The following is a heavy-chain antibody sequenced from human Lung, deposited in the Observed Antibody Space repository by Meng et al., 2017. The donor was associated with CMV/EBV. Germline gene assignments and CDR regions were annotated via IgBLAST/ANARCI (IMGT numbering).Heavy chain of an antibody. CDR3: AKSSDNGWSS. Sequence: VQLVQSGAELKRPGASVKISCQASGYTFSGFYMNWARQAPGHGLEWLGRVNPVSDDTHYAQRFVGRLTVTRGATINTAFMELTSLGPDDTAVYYCAKSSDNGWSSWGPGTLVTVSS. CDR2: VNPVSDDT. V-gene: IGHV1-2*06. CDR1: GYTFSGFY. J-gene: IGHJ4*01. D-gene: IGHD6-19*01.